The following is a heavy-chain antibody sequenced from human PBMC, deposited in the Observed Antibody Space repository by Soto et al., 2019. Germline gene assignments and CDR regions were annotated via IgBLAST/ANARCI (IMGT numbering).Heavy chain of an antibody. D-gene: IGHD3-16*02. J-gene: IGHJ6*01. V-gene: IGHV4-30-4*06. CDR3: ARVPHPARYYYATAV. CDR2: IFSSGTT. Sequence: WACKNQGKGLEWIGYIFSSGTTYYNPSLKSRLTMSLDASQNQFSLKLNSLTDADAAVYFWARVPHPARYYYATAVWGHGTMVT.